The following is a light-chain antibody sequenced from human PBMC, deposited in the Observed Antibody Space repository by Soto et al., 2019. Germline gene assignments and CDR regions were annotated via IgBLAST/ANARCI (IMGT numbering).Light chain of an antibody. CDR3: QQYDSYSPYT. Sequence: DIQMTQFPPTLSASIGDRVTITCRASQTISSSLAWYQQKPGKAPKLLIYKASTLETGVPSRFSGSGSGTEFTLTISSLQPDDFATCYCQQYDSYSPYTFGQGTRLEIK. CDR1: QTISSS. J-gene: IGKJ2*01. CDR2: KAS. V-gene: IGKV1-5*03.